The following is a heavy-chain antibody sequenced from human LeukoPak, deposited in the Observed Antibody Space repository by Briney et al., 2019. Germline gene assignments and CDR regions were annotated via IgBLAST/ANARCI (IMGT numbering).Heavy chain of an antibody. CDR2: VYRDDRT. V-gene: IGHV3-66*02. D-gene: IGHD3-22*01. CDR1: GFAVSSNY. Sequence: PGGSLRLSCAASGFAVSSNYVTWVRQAPGKGLEWVSAVYRDDRTFYANSVQGRFTISRDNAKNAVYLQMNSLRPEDTAVYYCARGVDTSGYYGWFDPWGQGTLVTVSS. J-gene: IGHJ5*02. CDR3: ARGVDTSGYYGWFDP.